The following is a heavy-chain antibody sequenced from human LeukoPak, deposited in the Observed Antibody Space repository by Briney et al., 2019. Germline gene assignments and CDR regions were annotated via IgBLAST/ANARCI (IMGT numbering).Heavy chain of an antibody. V-gene: IGHV5-51*01. D-gene: IGHD3-10*01. J-gene: IGHJ5*02. CDR3: ARQRRASGTVNWFDP. CDR2: IYHDESDT. CDR1: GYSVTTYW. Sequence: WESLKISCETSGYSVTTYWIGWVRQRPGTGLEWVGAIYHDESDTRYSPSFQGQVAISAARSIRTAYLKWHRLKASDTGMYYCARQRRASGTVNWFDPRGEGTLVTVSS.